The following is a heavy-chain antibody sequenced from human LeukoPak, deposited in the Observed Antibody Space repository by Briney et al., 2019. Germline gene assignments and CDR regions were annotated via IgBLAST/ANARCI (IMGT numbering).Heavy chain of an antibody. J-gene: IGHJ4*02. CDR1: GYTFTGYY. CDR2: INPNSGGT. D-gene: IGHD2-15*01. V-gene: IGHV1-2*02. Sequence: ASVKVSCRASGYTFTGYYMHWVRQAPGQGLEWMGWINPNSGGTNYAQKFQGRVTMTDDTSTDTAYMELSSLRSEDTAVYYCATGGVGLAYCSGGSCSYFDYWGQGTLVTVSS. CDR3: ATGGVGLAYCSGGSCSYFDY.